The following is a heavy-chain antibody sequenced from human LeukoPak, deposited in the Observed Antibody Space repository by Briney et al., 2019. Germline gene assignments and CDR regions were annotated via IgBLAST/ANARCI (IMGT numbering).Heavy chain of an antibody. V-gene: IGHV3-15*01. CDR1: GFKVSDVW. J-gene: IGHJ4*02. Sequence: GGSLRLSCGASGFKVSDVWMSWVRQAPGKGLEWLGRIKGKSDGGRTDYAAPVKGRVVISRDDSQTTGFLQMNSLKTEDSAVYYCTTDPRHWGQGTLVTVPP. CDR3: TTDPRH. CDR2: IKGKSDGGRT.